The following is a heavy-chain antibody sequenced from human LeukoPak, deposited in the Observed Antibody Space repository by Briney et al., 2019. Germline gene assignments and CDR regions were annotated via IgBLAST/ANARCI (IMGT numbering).Heavy chain of an antibody. Sequence: GGXXRXSXAXXGXSFSSYEMNWVRQAPGKGLELVSYISIRGDTISYADSVKGRFTVSRDNAKNSLYLQMNGLRAEDTAVYYCARITGWYIDYWGQXTL. D-gene: IGHD6-19*01. CDR1: GXSFSSYE. V-gene: IGHV3-48*03. J-gene: IGHJ4*02. CDR2: ISIRGDTI. CDR3: ARITGWYIDY.